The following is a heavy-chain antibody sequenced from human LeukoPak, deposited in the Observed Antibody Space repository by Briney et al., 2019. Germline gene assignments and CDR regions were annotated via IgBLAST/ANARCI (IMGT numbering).Heavy chain of an antibody. CDR3: AKGYCSSTSCYKSYFDY. D-gene: IGHD2-2*02. J-gene: IGHJ4*02. V-gene: IGHV3-30*18. CDR2: ISYDGSNK. Sequence: GGSLRLSCAASGFTFSSYGMHWVRQAPGKGLEWVAVISYDGSNKYYADSVKGRFTISRGNSKNTLYLQMNSLRAEDTAVYYCAKGYCSSTSCYKSYFDYWGQGTLVTVSS. CDR1: GFTFSSYG.